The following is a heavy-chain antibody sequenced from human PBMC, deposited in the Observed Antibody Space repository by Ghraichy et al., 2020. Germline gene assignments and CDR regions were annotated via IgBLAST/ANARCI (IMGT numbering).Heavy chain of an antibody. D-gene: IGHD1-1*01. J-gene: IGHJ4*02. CDR3: ASDWNGDH. CDR1: GFTFSSYW. CDR2: INSGGTTT. V-gene: IGHV3-74*01. Sequence: GGSLRLSCAASGFTFSSYWMHWVRQAPGGGLVWVSQINSGGTTTRYADSVKGRFTISRDNAKNTLSLQRNNLRAEDTAVYYCASDWNGDHWGQGTLVTVSS.